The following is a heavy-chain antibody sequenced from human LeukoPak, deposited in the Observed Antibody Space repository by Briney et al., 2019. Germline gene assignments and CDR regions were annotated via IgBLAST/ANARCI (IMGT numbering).Heavy chain of an antibody. D-gene: IGHD1-26*01. Sequence: GSLKLSCAASGFTFSGSAMHWVRQAPGKGPEWVGRIRSKANSYATANAASVTGRFTISRDDSKNTAYLQMNSLKTEDTAVYYCTRSTDYSGSYYGHDYWGQGTLVTVSP. CDR1: GFTFSGSA. CDR3: TRSTDYSGSYYGHDY. J-gene: IGHJ4*02. CDR2: IRSKANSYAT. V-gene: IGHV3-73*01.